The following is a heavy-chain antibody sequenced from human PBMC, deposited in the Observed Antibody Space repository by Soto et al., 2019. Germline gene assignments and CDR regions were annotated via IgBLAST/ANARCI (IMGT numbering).Heavy chain of an antibody. CDR2: ISSSSRKI. D-gene: IGHD6-19*01. CDR1: GFTFSSYS. Sequence: GGSLRLSCAASGFTFSSYSMNWLRQAPGRGLEWISYISSSSRKIYYADSVRGRFTISRDNGNNSLFLQMNGLRDEDTAVYFCARDLRSLYSTGWYNWCDPWGQGTLVT. J-gene: IGHJ5*02. CDR3: ARDLRSLYSTGWYNWCDP. V-gene: IGHV3-48*02.